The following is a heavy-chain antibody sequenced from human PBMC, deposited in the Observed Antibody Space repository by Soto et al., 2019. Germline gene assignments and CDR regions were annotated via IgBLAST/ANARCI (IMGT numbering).Heavy chain of an antibody. CDR3: AKDSNKYSSSLRGRYFDY. CDR2: ISGGGSNT. D-gene: IGHD4-4*01. Sequence: LRLSCAASGFPFSSYVMSWVRQAPGKGLEWVSGISGGGSNTFYADSVKGRFTISRGNSKNTLLLQMNSLGAEDTAVYYCAKDSNKYSSSLRGRYFDYWGQGIGVTVSS. V-gene: IGHV3-23*01. J-gene: IGHJ4*02. CDR1: GFPFSSYV.